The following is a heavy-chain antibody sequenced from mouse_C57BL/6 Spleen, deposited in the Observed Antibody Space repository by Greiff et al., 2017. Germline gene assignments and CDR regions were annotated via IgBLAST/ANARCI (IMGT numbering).Heavy chain of an antibody. CDR2: FYPGSGSI. J-gene: IGHJ4*01. Sequence: VMLVESGAELVKPGASVKLSCKASGYTFTEYTIHWVKQRSGQGLEWIGWFYPGSGSIKYNEKFKDKATLTADKSSSTVYMELSRLTSEDSAVYFCARHEEGPYSKGAMDYWGQGTSVTVSS. D-gene: IGHD2-5*01. CDR1: GYTFTEYT. V-gene: IGHV1-62-2*01. CDR3: ARHEEGPYSKGAMDY.